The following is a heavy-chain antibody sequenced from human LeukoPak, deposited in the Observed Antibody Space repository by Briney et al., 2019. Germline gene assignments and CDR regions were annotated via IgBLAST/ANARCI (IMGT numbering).Heavy chain of an antibody. D-gene: IGHD3-22*01. V-gene: IGHV3-30-3*01. CDR1: GFTFSSYA. CDR2: ISHDGSNK. CDR3: ARDDSSGYYYLHYFDY. J-gene: IGHJ4*02. Sequence: GGSLRLSCAASGFTFSSYAMHWVRQAPGKGLEWVAVISHDGSNKYYADSVKGRFTISRDNSKNTLYLQMNSLRAEDTAVYYCARDDSSGYYYLHYFDYWGQGTLVTVSS.